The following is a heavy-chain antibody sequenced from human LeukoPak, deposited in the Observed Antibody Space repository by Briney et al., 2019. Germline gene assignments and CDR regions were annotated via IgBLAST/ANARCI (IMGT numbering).Heavy chain of an antibody. CDR1: GYTFTSYY. V-gene: IGHV1-46*01. Sequence: ASVKVSRKASGYTFTSYYMHWVRQAPGQGLEWMGIINPSGGSTSYAQKFQGRVTMTRDTSTSTVYMELSSLRSEDTAVYYCARDVPLIPAGKKNYYYLKDLWGKGTTVTVSS. CDR3: ARDVPLIPAGKKNYYYLKDL. CDR2: INPSGGST. J-gene: IGHJ6*03. D-gene: IGHD2-2*01.